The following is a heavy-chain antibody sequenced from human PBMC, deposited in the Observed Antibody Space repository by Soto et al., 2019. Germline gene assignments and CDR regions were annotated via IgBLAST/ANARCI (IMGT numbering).Heavy chain of an antibody. CDR3: AGGMVKRRAFDI. CDR1: GGSFSAYY. D-gene: IGHD2-21*01. V-gene: IGHV4-34*01. J-gene: IGHJ3*02. Sequence: SETLSLTCAVYGGSFSAYYWSWIRQPPGRGLGWIGEIIHSGSTNYNPSLKSRVTISVDTSKNQVSLKLSTVTAADTAVYYCAGGMVKRRAFDIWGQGTMVTVSS. CDR2: IIHSGST.